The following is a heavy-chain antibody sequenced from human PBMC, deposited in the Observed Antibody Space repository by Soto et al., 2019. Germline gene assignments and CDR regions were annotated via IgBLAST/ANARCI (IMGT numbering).Heavy chain of an antibody. J-gene: IGHJ4*02. V-gene: IGHV3-74*01. CDR1: GFTFSSYW. CDR3: ASKHSSRAFDY. Sequence: EVQLVESGGGLVQPGGSLRLSCAASGFTFSSYWMHWVRQAPGKGLVWVSRINSDGSSTTYADSVKGRFTISRDNAKNTVYLRMNSLRAEDTAVYYCASKHSSRAFDYWGQGTLVTVSS. D-gene: IGHD6-13*01. CDR2: INSDGSST.